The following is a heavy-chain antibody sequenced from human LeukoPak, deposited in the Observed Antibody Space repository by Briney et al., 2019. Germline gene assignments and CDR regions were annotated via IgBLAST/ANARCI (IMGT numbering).Heavy chain of an antibody. D-gene: IGHD4-17*01. J-gene: IGHJ4*02. CDR1: GFTFSNAW. CDR3: TTGDYGDYGFYDY. Sequence: GGSLRLSCAVSGFTFSNAWMSWVRQAPGKGLEWVGRIKSKPDGGTTDYAAPVKGRFTISRDDSINTLYLQMNSLKTEDTAVYYCTTGDYGDYGFYDYWGQGTLVTVSS. CDR2: IKSKPDGGTT. V-gene: IGHV3-15*01.